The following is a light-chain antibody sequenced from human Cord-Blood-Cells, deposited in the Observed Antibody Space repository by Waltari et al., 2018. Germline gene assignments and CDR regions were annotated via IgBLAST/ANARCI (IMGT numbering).Light chain of an antibody. Sequence: DIQMNQSPSTPYASAGDRGTITCRAKQSVISWLAWYQQKPGKAPKLLIYEASSRVSGVPARFSGSGSGTEFTLTISSLQPDDVAAYYCQQYNSYRTFGQGTKVEIK. CDR1: QSVISW. V-gene: IGKV1-5*01. CDR2: EAS. J-gene: IGKJ1*01. CDR3: QQYNSYRT.